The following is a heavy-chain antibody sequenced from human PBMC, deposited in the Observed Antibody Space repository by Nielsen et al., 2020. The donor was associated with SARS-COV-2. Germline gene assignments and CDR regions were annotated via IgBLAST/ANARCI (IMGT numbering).Heavy chain of an antibody. Sequence: GGSLRLSCAASEFTFTNFGMSWVRQVPGKGLTWVAQINSDDSKTTYADSAKGRFTISRDSAENTLYLQMNSLRADDTAVYYCVRIRDDGYYYDTGPFDYWGQGTLVTVSS. J-gene: IGHJ4*02. V-gene: IGHV3-74*01. CDR1: EFTFTNFG. CDR3: VRIRDDGYYYDTGPFDY. CDR2: INSDDSKT. D-gene: IGHD3-22*01.